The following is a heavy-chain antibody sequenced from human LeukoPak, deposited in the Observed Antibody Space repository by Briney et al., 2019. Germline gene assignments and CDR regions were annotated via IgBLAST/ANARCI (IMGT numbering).Heavy chain of an antibody. CDR2: ISGSSSYI. J-gene: IGHJ4*02. Sequence: GGSLRLSCVASGFTFTIYSMNWFRQAPGKGLEWFSSISGSSSYIYYADSVQGRFTISRDNAKNSVYLQMNSLRAEDTAVYFCARGYRSLDSANYFGDLDHWCSGTIVTVSS. V-gene: IGHV3-21*01. D-gene: IGHD1-26*01. CDR3: ARGYRSLDSANYFGDLDH. CDR1: GFTFTIYS.